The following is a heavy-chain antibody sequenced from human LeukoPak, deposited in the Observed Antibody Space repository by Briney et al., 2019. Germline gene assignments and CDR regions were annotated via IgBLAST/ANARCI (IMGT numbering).Heavy chain of an antibody. V-gene: IGHV3-64*01. J-gene: IGHJ5*02. D-gene: IGHD3-3*01. Sequence: PGGSLRLSCAASGFTFSSYAMHWVRQAPGKGLEYVSAISSNGGSTYYANSVKGRFTISRDNSKNTLYLQMGSLRAEDMAVYYCAASWSGYYTGWFDPWGQGTLVTVSS. CDR2: ISSNGGST. CDR1: GFTFSSYA. CDR3: AASWSGYYTGWFDP.